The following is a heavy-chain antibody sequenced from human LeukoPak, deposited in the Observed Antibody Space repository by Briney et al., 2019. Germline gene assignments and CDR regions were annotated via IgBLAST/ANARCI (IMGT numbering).Heavy chain of an antibody. CDR1: GFTFSSYG. V-gene: IGHV3-23*01. Sequence: GGTLRLSCAASGFTFSSYGMSWVRQAPGKGLEWVSAISGSGGSTYYADSVKGRFTISRDNSKNTLYLQMNSLRAEDTAVYYCAKNPVAAEYFDYWGQGTLVTVSS. CDR2: ISGSGGST. J-gene: IGHJ4*02. D-gene: IGHD6-19*01. CDR3: AKNPVAAEYFDY.